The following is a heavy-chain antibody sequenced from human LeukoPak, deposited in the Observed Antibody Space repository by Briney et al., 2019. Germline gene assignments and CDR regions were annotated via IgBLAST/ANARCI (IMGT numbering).Heavy chain of an antibody. J-gene: IGHJ5*02. CDR1: GGTFSSYA. CDR3: ARDKESGGSCCYNWFDP. D-gene: IGHD2-15*01. CDR2: IIPIFGTA. Sequence: ASVKVSCKASGGTFSSYAISWVRQAPGQGLEWMGGIIPIFGTANYAQKFQGRVTITTDESTSTAYMELRSLRSDDTAVYYCARDKESGGSCCYNWFDPWGRGTLVTVSS. V-gene: IGHV1-69*05.